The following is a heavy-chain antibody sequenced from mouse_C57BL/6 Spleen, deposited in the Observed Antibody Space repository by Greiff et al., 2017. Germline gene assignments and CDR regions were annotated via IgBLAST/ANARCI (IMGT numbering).Heavy chain of an antibody. J-gene: IGHJ3*01. CDR3: ARVLRQSWFAY. D-gene: IGHD1-1*01. CDR1: GYTFTSYW. Sequence: QVQLQQPGAELVKPGASVKLSCKASGYTFTSYWMQWVKQRPGQGLEWIGEIDPSDSYTNYNQKFKGKGTLTVDTSSSTAYMQLSSLTSEDSAVYYCARVLRQSWFAYWGQGTLVTVSA. V-gene: IGHV1-50*01. CDR2: IDPSDSYT.